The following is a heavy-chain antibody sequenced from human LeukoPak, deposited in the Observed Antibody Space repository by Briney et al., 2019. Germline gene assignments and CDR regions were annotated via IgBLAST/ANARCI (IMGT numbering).Heavy chain of an antibody. J-gene: IGHJ3*02. CDR2: IKQDGSDK. V-gene: IGHV3-7*01. Sequence: GGSLRLSCAASGFTFSSYWMSWVRQAPRKGLEWVANIKQDGSDKYYVDSVKGRFTISRDNAKNSLYLQMNSLRAEDTAVYYCARPLLRSGWSVNAFDIWGQGTMVTVSS. CDR1: GFTFSSYW. CDR3: ARPLLRSGWSVNAFDI. D-gene: IGHD6-19*01.